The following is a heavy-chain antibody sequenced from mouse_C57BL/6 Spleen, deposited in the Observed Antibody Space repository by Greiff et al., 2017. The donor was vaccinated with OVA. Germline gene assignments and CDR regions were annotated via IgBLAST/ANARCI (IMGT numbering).Heavy chain of an antibody. V-gene: IGHV5-17*01. CDR3: ARHYGIDYAMDY. D-gene: IGHD1-1*01. J-gene: IGHJ4*01. CDR2: ISSGSSTI. CDR1: GFTFSDYG. Sequence: EVKLVESGGGLVKPGGSLKLSCAASGFTFSDYGMHWVRQAPEKGLEWVAYISSGSSTIYYADTVKGRFTISRDNAKNTLFLQMTSLRSEDTAMYYCARHYGIDYAMDYWGQGTSVTVSS.